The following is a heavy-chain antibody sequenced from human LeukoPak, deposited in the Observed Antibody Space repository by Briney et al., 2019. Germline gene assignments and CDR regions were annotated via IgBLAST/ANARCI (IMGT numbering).Heavy chain of an antibody. V-gene: IGHV1-69*04. CDR1: GGTFSSYA. J-gene: IGHJ6*02. D-gene: IGHD2-2*02. CDR3: ARAQIVVVPAAIHSPYYYGMDV. CDR2: IIPILGIA. Sequence: ASVKVSCKASGGTFSSYAISWVRQAPGQGLEWMGRIIPILGIANYAQKLQGRVTMTTDTSTSTAYMELRSLRSDDTAVYYCARAQIVVVPAAIHSPYYYGMDVWGQGTTVTVSS.